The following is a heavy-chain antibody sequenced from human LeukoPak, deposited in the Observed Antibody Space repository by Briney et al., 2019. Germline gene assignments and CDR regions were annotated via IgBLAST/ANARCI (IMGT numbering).Heavy chain of an antibody. J-gene: IGHJ5*02. CDR1: GYSLNKLS. CDR2: FDRDDGTT. CDR3: ATVGRNYLGFDP. Sequence: ASVTVSFKVSGYSLNKLSMHWVREAPGKGLEWVAGFDRDDGTTMYAQRFQGRVIMTEDTSADTAYMELSSLRSDDTAVYYCATVGRNYLGFDPWGQGTLVTVSS. V-gene: IGHV1-24*01. D-gene: IGHD2/OR15-2a*01.